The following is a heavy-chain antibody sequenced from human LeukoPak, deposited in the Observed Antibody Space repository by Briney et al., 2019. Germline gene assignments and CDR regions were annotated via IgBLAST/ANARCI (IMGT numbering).Heavy chain of an antibody. CDR3: ARDAVDCDSSGYYYGFDY. CDR2: IWYDGSNK. CDR1: GFTFSSYA. J-gene: IGHJ4*02. Sequence: PGGSLRLSCAASGFTFSSYALHWVRQAPGKGLEWVAVIWYDGSNKYYADSVKGRFTISRDNSKNTLYLQMNSLRAEDTAVYYCARDAVDCDSSGYYYGFDYWGQGTLVTVSS. D-gene: IGHD3-22*01. V-gene: IGHV3-33*08.